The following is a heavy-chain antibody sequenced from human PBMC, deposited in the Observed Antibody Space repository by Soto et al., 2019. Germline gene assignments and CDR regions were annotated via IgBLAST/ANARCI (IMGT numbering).Heavy chain of an antibody. CDR2: ISGSGGTT. CDR1: GFTFNTYA. J-gene: IGHJ4*02. V-gene: IGHV3-23*01. CDR3: AKDRRAGFYVSGTYYNV. D-gene: IGHD3-10*01. Sequence: GGSLRLSCAASGFTFNTYAMCWVRQAPGKGLEWVSVISGSGGTTYYADSMRGRFTISRDNSKNTLYLQMNSLRAEDTAVYYCAKDRRAGFYVSGTYYNVWGQGIQVTVS.